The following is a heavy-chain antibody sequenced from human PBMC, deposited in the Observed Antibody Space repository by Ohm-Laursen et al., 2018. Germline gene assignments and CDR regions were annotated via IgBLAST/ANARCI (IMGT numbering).Heavy chain of an antibody. J-gene: IGHJ4*02. D-gene: IGHD4-17*01. Sequence: GSLRLSCTASGFTFSDYYMSWIRQAPGKGLEWVSYISSSGSTIYYADSVKGRFTISRDNAKNSLYLQMNSLRAEDTAAYYCARETATTGADFWGQGTLVTVSS. CDR3: ARETATTGADF. CDR1: GFTFSDYY. V-gene: IGHV3-11*04. CDR2: ISSSGSTI.